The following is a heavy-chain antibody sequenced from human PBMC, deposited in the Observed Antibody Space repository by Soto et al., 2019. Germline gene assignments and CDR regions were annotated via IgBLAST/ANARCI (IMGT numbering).Heavy chain of an antibody. Sequence: QVQLVQSGAEVKKPGASVKVSCKASGYTFTSYGISWVRQAPGQGLEWMGWISAYNGNTNYAQKLQGRVTMTTETSTSTVYMELRSLRYDDTAVYYCARALTISIVGATSWFDPWGQGTLVTVSS. J-gene: IGHJ5*02. CDR3: ARALTISIVGATSWFDP. CDR2: ISAYNGNT. V-gene: IGHV1-18*01. D-gene: IGHD1-26*01. CDR1: GYTFTSYG.